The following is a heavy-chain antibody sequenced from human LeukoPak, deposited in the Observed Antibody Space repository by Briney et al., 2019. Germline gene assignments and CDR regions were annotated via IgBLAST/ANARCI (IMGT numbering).Heavy chain of an antibody. CDR2: IRSKANSYAT. CDR3: TRFRGDYYYMDV. CDR1: GFIFSGYA. J-gene: IGHJ6*03. Sequence: PGGSLRLSCAASGFIFSGYAMHWVRQGSGKGLEWVGRIRSKANSYATAYAASVKGRFTISRDDLKNTAYQQMNSLKTEDTAVYYCTRFRGDYYYMDVWGKGTTVTVSS. V-gene: IGHV3-73*01.